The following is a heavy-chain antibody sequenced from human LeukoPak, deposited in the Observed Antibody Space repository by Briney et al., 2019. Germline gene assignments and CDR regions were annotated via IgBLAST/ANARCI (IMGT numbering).Heavy chain of an antibody. CDR3: ARVGGSSWYGAFDI. Sequence: GGSLRLSCAASGFSFSAYTMNWVRQAPGQGLEWIASILSSTSDTFYADSVKGRFTISRDNAKNSLYLQMNSLRAEDTAVYYCARVGGSSWYGAFDIWGQGTMVTVSS. J-gene: IGHJ3*02. D-gene: IGHD6-13*01. CDR1: GFSFSAYT. V-gene: IGHV3-21*01. CDR2: ILSSTSDT.